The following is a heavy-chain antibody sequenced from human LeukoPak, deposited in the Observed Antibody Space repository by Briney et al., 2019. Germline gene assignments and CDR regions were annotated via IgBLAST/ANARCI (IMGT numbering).Heavy chain of an antibody. CDR3: ARSDNRYYFDS. Sequence: NPGGYLRLSCAASGFTFSDYYMYWIRQAPGKGLEWISYISSSGSTIYYGDSVKGRFTISRDNAKNSLYLQMNSLTAEDTALYFCARSDNRYYFDSWGQGTLVTVSS. J-gene: IGHJ4*02. CDR1: GFTFSDYY. CDR2: ISSSGSTI. V-gene: IGHV3-11*04. D-gene: IGHD5-24*01.